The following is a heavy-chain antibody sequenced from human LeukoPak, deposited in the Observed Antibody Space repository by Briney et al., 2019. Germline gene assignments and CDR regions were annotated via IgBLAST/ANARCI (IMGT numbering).Heavy chain of an antibody. Sequence: PGGSLRLSCAASGFTFSSYAMSWVRQAPGKGLEWVSAISGSGGRTYYADSVKGRFTISRDSSKNTLYLQMNSLRAEDTAVYYCAKDSIGYYRPFDYWGQGTLVTVSS. D-gene: IGHD3-22*01. J-gene: IGHJ4*02. CDR1: GFTFSSYA. CDR3: AKDSIGYYRPFDY. CDR2: ISGSGGRT. V-gene: IGHV3-23*01.